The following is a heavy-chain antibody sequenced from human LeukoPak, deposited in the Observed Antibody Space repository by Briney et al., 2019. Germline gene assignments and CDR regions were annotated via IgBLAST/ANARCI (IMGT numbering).Heavy chain of an antibody. CDR3: ARGGPSSNYGGKRSYVGLSLFDY. CDR1: GGTFSSYA. D-gene: IGHD4-11*01. J-gene: IGHJ4*02. V-gene: IGHV1-69*05. Sequence: SVKVSCKASGGTFSSYAISWVRQAPGQGLEWMGRIIPIFGTANYAQKFQGRVTITTDESTSTAYMELSSLRSEDTAVYYCARGGPSSNYGGKRSYVGLSLFDYWGQGTLVTVSS. CDR2: IIPIFGTA.